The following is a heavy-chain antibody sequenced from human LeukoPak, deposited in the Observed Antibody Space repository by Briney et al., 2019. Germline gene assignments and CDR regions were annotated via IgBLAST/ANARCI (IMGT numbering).Heavy chain of an antibody. CDR1: GFTFSDYY. CDR2: ISSSGSTI. CDR3: ARDPKHYHYYYYMDV. V-gene: IGHV3-11*04. Sequence: GGSLRLSCAASGFTFSDYYMSWIRQAPGKGLEWVSYISSSGSTIYYADSVKGRFTISRDNAKNSLYLQMNSQRAEDTAVYYCARDPKHYHYYYYMDVWGKGTTVTVSS. J-gene: IGHJ6*03.